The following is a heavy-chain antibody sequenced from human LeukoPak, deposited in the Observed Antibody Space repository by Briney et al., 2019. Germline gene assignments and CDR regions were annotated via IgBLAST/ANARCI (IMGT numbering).Heavy chain of an antibody. D-gene: IGHD3-3*01. CDR2: LSGSGAGT. J-gene: IGHJ4*02. V-gene: IGHV3-23*01. CDR1: GFTFSDYA. CDR3: AKAELGVDTFFDY. Sequence: PGGSPRLSCAASGFTFSDYALGWVRQAPGRGLEWVATLSGSGAGTYYSDSVQGRFTISRDNSKRTLFLQMNSLRAEDTAFYYCAKAELGVDTFFDYWGQGTLVTVSS.